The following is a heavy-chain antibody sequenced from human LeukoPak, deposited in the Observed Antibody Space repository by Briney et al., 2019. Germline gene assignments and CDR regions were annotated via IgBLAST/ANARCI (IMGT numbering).Heavy chain of an antibody. Sequence: PGGSLRLSCAASGFTFSNAWMSWVRQAPGKGLEWVSLISWDGGSTYYADSVKGRFTISRDNSKNSLYLQMNSLRTEDTALYYCAKGSYGDYANWFDPWGQGTLVTVSS. CDR3: AKGSYGDYANWFDP. J-gene: IGHJ5*02. CDR2: ISWDGGST. V-gene: IGHV3-43*01. D-gene: IGHD4-17*01. CDR1: GFTFSNAW.